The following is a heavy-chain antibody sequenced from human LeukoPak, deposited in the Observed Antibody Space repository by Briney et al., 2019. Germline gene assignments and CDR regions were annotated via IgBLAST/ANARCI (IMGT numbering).Heavy chain of an antibody. CDR1: GGSFSGYY. Sequence: SETLSLTCAVYGGSFSGYYWSWIRQPPGKGLEWIGEINHSGSTNYNPSLKSRVTISVDTSKNQFSLKLSSVTAADTAVYYCARLVGTRGYSSGWYRYDYYYGMDVWGQGTTVTVSS. V-gene: IGHV4-34*01. CDR3: ARLVGTRGYSSGWYRYDYYYGMDV. J-gene: IGHJ6*02. D-gene: IGHD6-19*01. CDR2: INHSGST.